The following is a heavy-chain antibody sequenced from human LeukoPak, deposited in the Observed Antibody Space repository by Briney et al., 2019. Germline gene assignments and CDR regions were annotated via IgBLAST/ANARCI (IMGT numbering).Heavy chain of an antibody. CDR3: ARHVGAIEVTMVRGVIITGWFDP. V-gene: IGHV4-34*01. CDR2: INHSGST. J-gene: IGHJ5*02. D-gene: IGHD3-10*01. Sequence: SETLSLTCTVSGGSISSYYWSWIRQPPGKGLEWIGEINHSGSTNYNPSLKSRVTISVDTSKNQFSLKLSSVTAADTAVYYCARHVGAIEVTMVRGVIITGWFDPWGQGTLVTVSS. CDR1: GGSISSYY.